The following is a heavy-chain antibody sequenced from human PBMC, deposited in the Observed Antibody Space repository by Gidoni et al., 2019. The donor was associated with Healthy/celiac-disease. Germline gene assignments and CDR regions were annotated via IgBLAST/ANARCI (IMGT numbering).Heavy chain of an antibody. CDR3: ARAGRTIVVVPAARTFDP. CDR2: INHSGST. CDR1: GGSFRGSY. D-gene: IGHD2-2*01. V-gene: IGHV4-34*01. J-gene: IGHJ5*02. Sequence: QVQLQQWGAGLLKPSETLSLTCAVYGGSFRGSYWSWVRQPPGKGLEWIGEINHSGSTNYNPSLKSRVTISVDTSKNQFSLKLSSVTAADTAVYYCARAGRTIVVVPAARTFDPWGQGTLVTVSS.